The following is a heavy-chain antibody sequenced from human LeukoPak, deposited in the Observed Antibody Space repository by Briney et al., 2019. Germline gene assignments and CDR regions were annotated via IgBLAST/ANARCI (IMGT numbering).Heavy chain of an antibody. D-gene: IGHD1-1*01. CDR2: ISPYNGNT. CDR3: ARGPGNWNDQGPHLPIDY. V-gene: IGHV1-18*01. J-gene: IGHJ4*02. Sequence: ASVKVSCKASGYTFTSSGITWVRQAPGQGLEWMGWISPYNGNTNYAQKLQGRVTMTTDTSTSTAYMELRSLRSDDTAVYYCARGPGNWNDQGPHLPIDYWGQGTLVTVSS. CDR1: GYTFTSSG.